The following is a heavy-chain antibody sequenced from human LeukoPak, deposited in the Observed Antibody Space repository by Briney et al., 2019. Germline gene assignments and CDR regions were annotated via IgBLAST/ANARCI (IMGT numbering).Heavy chain of an antibody. CDR2: ISLNSGSI. V-gene: IGHV3-9*01. Sequence: GGSLRLSCAASGFTFDDYAMHWVRQAPGKGLEWVSGISLNSGSIGYADSVKGRFTISRDNAKNSLYLQMNSLRAEDTALYYCTKDRATVVTPGLDYWGQGTLVTVSS. CDR1: GFTFDDYA. D-gene: IGHD4-23*01. J-gene: IGHJ4*02. CDR3: TKDRATVVTPGLDY.